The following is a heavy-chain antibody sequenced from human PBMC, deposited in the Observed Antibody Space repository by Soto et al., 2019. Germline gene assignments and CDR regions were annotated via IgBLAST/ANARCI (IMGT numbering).Heavy chain of an antibody. J-gene: IGHJ4*02. CDR3: AKDQVRVVVAATLDY. CDR2: ISGSGGST. D-gene: IGHD2-15*01. CDR1: GFTFSSYA. Sequence: GGSLRLSCAASGFTFSSYAMSWVRQAPGKGLEWVSAISGSGGSTYYADSVKGRFTISRDNSKNTLYLQMNSLRAEDTAVYYCAKDQVRVVVAATLDYWGQGTLVTVSS. V-gene: IGHV3-23*01.